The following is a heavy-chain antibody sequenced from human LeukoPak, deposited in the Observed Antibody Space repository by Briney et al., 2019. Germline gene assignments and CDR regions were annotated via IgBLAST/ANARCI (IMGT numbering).Heavy chain of an antibody. CDR2: IYYSGST. J-gene: IGHJ4*02. V-gene: IGHV4-59*01. Sequence: SETLSLTCTVSGGSISSYYWSWIRQPPGKGLEWIGYIYYSGSTNYNPSLKSRVTISVDTSKNQFSLNLSSVTAADTAMEYCARGGGYSGYDFGYWGQGTLVTVSS. CDR1: GGSISSYY. CDR3: ARGGGYSGYDFGY. D-gene: IGHD5-12*01.